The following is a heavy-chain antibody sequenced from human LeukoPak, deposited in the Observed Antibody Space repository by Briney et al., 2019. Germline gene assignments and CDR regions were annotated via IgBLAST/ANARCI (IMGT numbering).Heavy chain of an antibody. CDR1: GGSISSSSYY. Sequence: SETLSLTCTVSGGSISSSSYYWGWIRQPPGKGLEWIGSIYYSGSTYYNPSLKSRVTISVDTSKNQFSLKLSSVTAADTAVYYCARDKTGIQLWLQTIWGQGTLVTVSS. V-gene: IGHV4-39*02. J-gene: IGHJ4*02. D-gene: IGHD5-18*01. CDR2: IYYSGST. CDR3: ARDKTGIQLWLQTI.